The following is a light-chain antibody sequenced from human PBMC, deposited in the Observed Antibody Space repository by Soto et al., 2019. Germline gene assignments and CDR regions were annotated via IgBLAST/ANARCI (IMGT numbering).Light chain of an antibody. Sequence: EIVMTQSPATLSVSPGERATLSCRASQSVTSNLAWYQQKPCRAPRLLIYDASTRATGIPARFSGSGSGTEFTLTISNLQSEDFALYYCQHYFNWPYTFGKGTKLEIK. CDR1: QSVTSN. CDR2: DAS. CDR3: QHYFNWPYT. J-gene: IGKJ2*01. V-gene: IGKV3-15*01.